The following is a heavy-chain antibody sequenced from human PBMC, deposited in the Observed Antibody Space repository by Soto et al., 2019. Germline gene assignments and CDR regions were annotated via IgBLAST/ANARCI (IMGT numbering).Heavy chain of an antibody. D-gene: IGHD2-21*01. CDR3: VSQVPGIANYFDY. V-gene: IGHV4-39*01. CDR2: IYYSGIT. CDR1: GGSITSSSYY. J-gene: IGHJ4*02. Sequence: SETLSLTCTVSGGSITSSSYYWGWIRQPPGKGLEWIGNIYYSGITYYNPSLKSRVTISIDTSKKQFSLDLSSVTAADTAVYYCVSQVPGIANYFDYWGQGALVTVSS.